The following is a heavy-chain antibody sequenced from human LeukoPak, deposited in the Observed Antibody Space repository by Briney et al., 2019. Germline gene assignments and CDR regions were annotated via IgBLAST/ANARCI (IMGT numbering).Heavy chain of an antibody. CDR2: ISSSSSYI. J-gene: IGHJ5*02. D-gene: IGHD6-13*01. V-gene: IGHV3-21*01. Sequence: PGGSLRLSCAASGFTFSSYSMNWVRQAPGKGLEWASSISSSSSYIYYADSVKGRFTISRDNAKNSLYLQMNSLRAEDTAVYYCARDLSSSWYPGWFDPWGQGTLVTVSS. CDR3: ARDLSSSWYPGWFDP. CDR1: GFTFSSYS.